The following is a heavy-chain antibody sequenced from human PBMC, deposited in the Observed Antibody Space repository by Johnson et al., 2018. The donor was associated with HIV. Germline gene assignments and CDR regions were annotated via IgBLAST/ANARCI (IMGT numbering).Heavy chain of an antibody. D-gene: IGHD6-13*01. V-gene: IGHV3-30*01. J-gene: IGHJ3*02. CDR3: TRAGQGAYSSSWYGTLGAFDI. CDR2: ISYDGSNK. Sequence: VQLVESGGGVVQPGRSLRLSCAASGFTFRNFAMHWVRQAPGKGLEWLAVISYDGSNKYYADSVKGRFTISRDNSKNTLYLQMNILRAEDTAVYYCTRAGQGAYSSSWYGTLGAFDIWGQGTMVTVSS. CDR1: GFTFRNFA.